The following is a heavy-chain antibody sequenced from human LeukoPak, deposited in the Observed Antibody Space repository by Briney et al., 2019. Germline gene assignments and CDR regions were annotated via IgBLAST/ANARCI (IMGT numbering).Heavy chain of an antibody. CDR1: GGSFSGYY. J-gene: IGHJ4*02. CDR3: ARASGD. CDR2: IYYSGST. V-gene: IGHV4-34*01. Sequence: PSETLSLTCAVYGGSFSGYYWSWIRQPPGKGLEWIGSIYYSGSTYYNPSLKSRVTISVDTSKNQFSLKLSSVTAADTAVYYCARASGDWGQGTLVTVSS.